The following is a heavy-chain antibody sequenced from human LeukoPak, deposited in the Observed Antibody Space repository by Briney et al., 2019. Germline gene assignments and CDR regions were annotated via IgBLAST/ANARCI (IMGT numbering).Heavy chain of an antibody. Sequence: GGSLRLSCAASGFTFSSYGMYWVRQAPGKGLEWVAFIRYDESNKYYADSVKGRFTISRDNSKNTLYLQMNSLRAEDTAVYYCARGHQWLVRGWFDYWGQGTLVTVSS. J-gene: IGHJ4*02. V-gene: IGHV3-30*02. CDR3: ARGHQWLVRGWFDY. CDR2: IRYDESNK. CDR1: GFTFSSYG. D-gene: IGHD6-19*01.